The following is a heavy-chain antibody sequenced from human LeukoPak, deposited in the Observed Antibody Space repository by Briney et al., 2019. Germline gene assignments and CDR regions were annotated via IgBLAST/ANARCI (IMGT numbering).Heavy chain of an antibody. CDR2: INPNSGGT. Sequence: ASVKVSCKASGYTFTGYYMHWVRQAPGQGLEWMGWINPNSGGTNYAQKFQGRVTMTRDTSISTAYMELSRLRSDDTAVYYCARAQYYYDSSGYSDYWGQGTLVIVSS. D-gene: IGHD3-22*01. CDR1: GYTFTGYY. J-gene: IGHJ4*02. V-gene: IGHV1-2*02. CDR3: ARAQYYYDSSGYSDY.